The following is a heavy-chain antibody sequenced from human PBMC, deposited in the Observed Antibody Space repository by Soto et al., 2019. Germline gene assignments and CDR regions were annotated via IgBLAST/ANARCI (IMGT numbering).Heavy chain of an antibody. CDR3: ARRLEGVAAPKEYYYYMDV. J-gene: IGHJ6*03. D-gene: IGHD2-15*01. Sequence: ASVKVSCKASGYTFTSYDINWVRQATGQGLEWMGWMNPNSGNTGYAQKFQGRVTMTRNTSISTAYMELSSLRSEDTAVYYCARRLEGVAAPKEYYYYMDVWGKGTTVTVSS. CDR2: MNPNSGNT. V-gene: IGHV1-8*01. CDR1: GYTFTSYD.